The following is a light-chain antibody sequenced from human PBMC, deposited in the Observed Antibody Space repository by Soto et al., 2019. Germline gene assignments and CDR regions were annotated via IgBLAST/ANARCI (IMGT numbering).Light chain of an antibody. V-gene: IGLV1-40*01. J-gene: IGLJ3*02. CDR1: RSNIGAGFD. CDR2: RNN. Sequence: QAVVTQPPSVSGAPGQRVTISCTGSRSNIGAGFDVHWYQQLPGTAPKLLIYRNNNRPSGVPDRFSGSRSGASASLAITGLQAEDEADYYCQSYDSSLIGSWVFGGGTKLTVL. CDR3: QSYDSSLIGSWV.